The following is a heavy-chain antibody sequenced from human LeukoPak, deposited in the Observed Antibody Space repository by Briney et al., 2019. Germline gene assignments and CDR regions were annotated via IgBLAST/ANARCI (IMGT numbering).Heavy chain of an antibody. CDR2: ISYDGSNK. V-gene: IGHV3-30-3*01. Sequence: GGSLRLSCAASGFTFSSYAMHWVRQAPGKGLEWVAVISYDGSNKYYADSVKGRFTISRDNSKNTLYLQMNGLRAEDTAVYYCARKGGERVAAAEEDYWGQGTLVTVSS. J-gene: IGHJ4*02. CDR3: ARKGGERVAAAEEDY. D-gene: IGHD6-25*01. CDR1: GFTFSSYA.